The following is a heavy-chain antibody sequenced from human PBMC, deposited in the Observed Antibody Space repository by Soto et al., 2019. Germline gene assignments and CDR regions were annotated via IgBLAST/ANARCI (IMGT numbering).Heavy chain of an antibody. J-gene: IGHJ4*02. D-gene: IGHD1-26*01. V-gene: IGHV3-30-3*01. CDR3: ARERPVVGATRGLDY. Sequence: PGGSLRLSCAASGFTFSSYAMHWVRQAPGKGLEWVAVISYDGSNKYYADSVKGRFTISRDNSKNTLYLQMNSLRAEDTAVYYCARERPVVGATRGLDYWGQGTLVTVSS. CDR1: GFTFSSYA. CDR2: ISYDGSNK.